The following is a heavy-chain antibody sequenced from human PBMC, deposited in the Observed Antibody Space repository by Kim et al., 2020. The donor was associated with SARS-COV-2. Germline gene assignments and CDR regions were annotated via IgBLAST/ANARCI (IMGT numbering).Heavy chain of an antibody. V-gene: IGHV3-23*01. Sequence: GGSLRLSCAASGLTFTNYAMSWVRQAPGKGLEWVSTLTGGGDNSYYADSVKGRFTISRDNSKNSVYLQMNSLRAEDTAVYYCASTGFGEQDVWCQGTTVT. CDR3: ASTGFGEQDV. CDR2: LTGGGDNS. CDR1: GLTFTNYA. J-gene: IGHJ6*02. D-gene: IGHD3-10*01.